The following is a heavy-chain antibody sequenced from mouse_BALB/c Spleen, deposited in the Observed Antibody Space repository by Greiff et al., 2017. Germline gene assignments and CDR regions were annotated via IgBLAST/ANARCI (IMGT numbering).Heavy chain of an antibody. Sequence: EVMLVESGGGLVQPKGSLKLSCAASGFTFNTYAMNWVRQAPGKGLEWVARIRSKSNNYATYYADSVKDRFTISRDDSQSMLYLQMNNLKTEDTAMYYCVRQDGYYDAMDYWGQGTSVTVSS. CDR3: VRQDGYYDAMDY. D-gene: IGHD2-3*01. V-gene: IGHV10-1*02. CDR1: GFTFNTYA. CDR2: IRSKSNNYAT. J-gene: IGHJ4*01.